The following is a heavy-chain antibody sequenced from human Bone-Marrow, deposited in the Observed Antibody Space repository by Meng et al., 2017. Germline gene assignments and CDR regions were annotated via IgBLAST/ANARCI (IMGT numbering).Heavy chain of an antibody. V-gene: IGHV3-9*01. CDR3: AREQFGYSYGYDASDI. D-gene: IGHD5-18*01. Sequence: GGSLRLSCEASGFNFHGHTMHWVRQAPGKGLEWVAVISWNSGNIVYGDSVKGRFTISRDNAKNSLYLQMNSLRPEDTALYYCAREQFGYSYGYDASDIWGQGTMVTVSS. J-gene: IGHJ3*02. CDR2: ISWNSGNI. CDR1: GFNFHGHT.